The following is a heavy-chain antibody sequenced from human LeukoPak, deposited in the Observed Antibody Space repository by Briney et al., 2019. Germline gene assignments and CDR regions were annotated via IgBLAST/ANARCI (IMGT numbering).Heavy chain of an antibody. V-gene: IGHV3-48*01. D-gene: IGHD1-14*01. CDR2: ISSSTSTI. Sequence: GGSLRLSCAASGFTFSSYSMNWVRQAPGKGLEWISYISSSTSTIYYADSVKGRFTISRDNAKNSLYLQMNSLRAEDTAVYYFARVNPQLAPGAFDIWAKGQWSPSLQ. CDR1: GFTFSSYS. J-gene: IGHJ3*02. CDR3: ARVNPQLAPGAFDI.